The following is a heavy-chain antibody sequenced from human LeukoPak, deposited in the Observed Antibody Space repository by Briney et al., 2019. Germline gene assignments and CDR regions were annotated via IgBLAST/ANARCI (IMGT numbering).Heavy chain of an antibody. Sequence: GGSLRLSCAASGFTFSSYAMHWVRQAPGKGLEWVAVISYGGSNKYYADSVKGRFTISRDNSKNTLYLQMNSLRAEDTAVYYCAGGYSSGWYYFDYWGQGTLVTVSS. CDR1: GFTFSSYA. V-gene: IGHV3-30-3*01. D-gene: IGHD6-19*01. J-gene: IGHJ4*02. CDR3: AGGYSSGWYYFDY. CDR2: ISYGGSNK.